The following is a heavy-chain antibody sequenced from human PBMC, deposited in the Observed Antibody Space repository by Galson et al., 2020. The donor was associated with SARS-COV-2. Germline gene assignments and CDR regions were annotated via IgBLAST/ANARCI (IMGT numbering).Heavy chain of an antibody. J-gene: IGHJ3*02. CDR2: ISYDGSEK. D-gene: IGHD6-19*01. Sequence: GGSLRLSCAASGFTFSRYALHWVRQAPGKGLEWVAVISYDGSEKHYGDSVKGRFTISRDNSRNTLYLQVDSLVPEDTAVYYCSRSGPSLAGTMGAFDIWGQGTMVTVSS. CDR3: SRSGPSLAGTMGAFDI. CDR1: GFTFSRYA. V-gene: IGHV3-30*04.